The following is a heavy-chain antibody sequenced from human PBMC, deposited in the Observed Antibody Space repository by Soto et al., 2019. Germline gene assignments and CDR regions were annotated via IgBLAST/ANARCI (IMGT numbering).Heavy chain of an antibody. CDR1: GYSFTSYW. CDR2: IDPSDSYA. D-gene: IGHD6-13*01. CDR3: ARRSSSSPGSYYSYGMDV. J-gene: IGHJ6*02. V-gene: IGHV5-10-1*01. Sequence: GESLKISCKGSGYSFTSYWISWVRQMPGKGLEWMGRIDPSDSYANYSPSFQGHVTISADKSINTAYLQWSSLKASDTAMYYCARRSSSSPGSYYSYGMDVWGQGTTVTVSS.